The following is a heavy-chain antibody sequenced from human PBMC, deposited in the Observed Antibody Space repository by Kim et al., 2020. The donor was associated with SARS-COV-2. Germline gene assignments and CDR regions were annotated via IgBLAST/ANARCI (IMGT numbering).Heavy chain of an antibody. V-gene: IGHV4-34*01. D-gene: IGHD3-10*01. CDR3: ARRGSGRWLNPPVGAFDI. Sequence: KSRVTISVDTSKNQFSQKLSSVTAADTAVYYCARRGSGRWLNPPVGAFDIWGQGTMVTVSS. J-gene: IGHJ3*02.